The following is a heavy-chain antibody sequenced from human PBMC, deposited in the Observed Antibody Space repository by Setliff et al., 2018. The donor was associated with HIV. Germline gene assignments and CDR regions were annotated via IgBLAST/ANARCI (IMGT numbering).Heavy chain of an antibody. J-gene: IGHJ5*02. V-gene: IGHV4-34*09. CDR1: GGSFNDYY. CDR3: ARAPLSGGSFGWFDP. Sequence: SETLSLTCAVYGGSFNDYYWTWIRQPPGKGLEWIGEIDHSGSTKYHASLESRVTISVDTSKNQFSLKLSSVTAADTAVYYCARAPLSGGSFGWFDPWGQGTLVTVSS. D-gene: IGHD2-15*01. CDR2: IDHSGST.